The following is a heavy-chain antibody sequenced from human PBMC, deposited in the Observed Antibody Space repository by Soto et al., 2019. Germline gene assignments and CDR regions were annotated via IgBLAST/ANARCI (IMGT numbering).Heavy chain of an antibody. CDR1: GYSITDGYY. V-gene: IGHV4-38-2*01. D-gene: IGHD3-3*02. J-gene: IGHJ4*02. Sequence: SETLSLGCAVAGYSITDGYYWGWVRQTTGKGREWIGSIYHSGNTYYSQSLNSRVNISLDTSKNQFSLKMTPVTADDQAMYYCARVKLAGRGSFHDWGQGTLVT. CDR3: ARVKLAGRGSFHD. CDR2: IYHSGNT.